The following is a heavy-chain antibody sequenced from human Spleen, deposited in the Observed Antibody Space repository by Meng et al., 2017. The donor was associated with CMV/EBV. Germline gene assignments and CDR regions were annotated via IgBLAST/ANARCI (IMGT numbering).Heavy chain of an antibody. Sequence: GGSLRLSCGAFGFTFDDYAMHWVRQAPGKGLEWVSLISWDGGGTYYADSVKDRFTISRDNSKNSLYLQMNSLRAEDTAVYYCARGLQSGMDVWGQGTTVTVSS. CDR3: ARGLQSGMDV. CDR2: ISWDGGGT. CDR1: GFTFDDYA. J-gene: IGHJ6*02. V-gene: IGHV3-43D*03.